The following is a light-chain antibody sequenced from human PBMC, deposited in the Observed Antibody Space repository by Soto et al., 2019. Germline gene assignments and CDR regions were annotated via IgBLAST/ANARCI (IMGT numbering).Light chain of an antibody. Sequence: QSVLTQPPSASGTPGQRVTISCSGSSPNIGTNPVNWYQQLPGTAPKLLIYRNNERPSGVPDRFSGSKSGTSASLAISGLQSDDEAHYYCAAWDDSLNGPVFGGGTKVTVL. J-gene: IGLJ2*01. CDR3: AAWDDSLNGPV. V-gene: IGLV1-44*01. CDR2: RNN. CDR1: SPNIGTNP.